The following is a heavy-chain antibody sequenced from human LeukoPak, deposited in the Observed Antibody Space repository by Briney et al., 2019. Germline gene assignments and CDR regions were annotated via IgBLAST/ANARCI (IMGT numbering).Heavy chain of an antibody. D-gene: IGHD6-13*01. Sequence: ASVKVSCKVSGYTFTDYYMHWVQQATGQGLEWMGWINPNSGGTNYAQKFQGRVTMTRDTSISTAYMELSRLRSDDTAVYYCARAGYSSSRTIGYWGQGTLVTVSS. CDR2: INPNSGGT. V-gene: IGHV1-2*02. CDR3: ARAGYSSSRTIGY. CDR1: GYTFTDYY. J-gene: IGHJ4*02.